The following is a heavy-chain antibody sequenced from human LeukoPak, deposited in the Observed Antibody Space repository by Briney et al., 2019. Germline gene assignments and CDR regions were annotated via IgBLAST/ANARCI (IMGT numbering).Heavy chain of an antibody. D-gene: IGHD3-22*01. CDR2: LWDDGSNK. CDR3: ARDGWYYDSSGYYRQGLFDY. Sequence: PGRSLRLCSAAAGFTFSSYGMHWGRQAAGKGLGWVAILWDDGSNKYYADFVKERFTISRDKSKNTLYLQMNSLSAEDTAVYYCARDGWYYDSSGYYRQGLFDYWGQGTLVTVSS. V-gene: IGHV3-33*01. J-gene: IGHJ4*02. CDR1: GFTFSSYG.